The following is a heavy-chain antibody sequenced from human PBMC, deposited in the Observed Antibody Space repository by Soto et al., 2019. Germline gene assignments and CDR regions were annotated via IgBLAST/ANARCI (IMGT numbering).Heavy chain of an antibody. CDR3: AKTSPPYGSGSYQFDY. J-gene: IGHJ4*02. Sequence: GGSLRLSCAASGFTFSSYGMHWVRQAPGKGLEWVAVISYDGSNKYYADSVKGRFTISRDNSKNTLYLQMNSLRAEDTAVYYCAKTSPPYGSGSYQFDYWGQGPMVTV. D-gene: IGHD3-10*01. CDR1: GFTFSSYG. V-gene: IGHV3-30*18. CDR2: ISYDGSNK.